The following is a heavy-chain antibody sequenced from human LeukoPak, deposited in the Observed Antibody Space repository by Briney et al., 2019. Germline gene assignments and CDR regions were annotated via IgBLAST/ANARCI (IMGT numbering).Heavy chain of an antibody. CDR1: GDSFSIYS. J-gene: IGHJ4*02. D-gene: IGHD5-24*01. V-gene: IGHV1-69*04. Sequence: ASVKVSCKASGDSFSIYSISWVRQAPGQGLEWMGRIVPTLGIANYAQKFQGRVTITADRSTSTACMELSSLRSEDTAVYYCAREPSRDGYTLYYFDFWGQGTLVTVSS. CDR2: IVPTLGIA. CDR3: AREPSRDGYTLYYFDF.